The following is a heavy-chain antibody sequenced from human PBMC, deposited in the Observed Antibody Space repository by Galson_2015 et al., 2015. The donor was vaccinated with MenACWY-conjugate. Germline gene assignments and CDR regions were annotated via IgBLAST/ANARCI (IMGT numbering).Heavy chain of an antibody. Sequence: SLRLSCAASGFTFSSYWIHWVRQAPGKGLVWVSRINSDGTGTNYAGSVKGRFTISRDNPKNTVYMQMNSLRAEDTGVYYCGRVLVGTTNIDYWGQGTLVTVSS. CDR2: INSDGTGT. J-gene: IGHJ4*02. CDR3: GRVLVGTTNIDY. V-gene: IGHV3-74*01. CDR1: GFTFSSYW. D-gene: IGHD1-26*01.